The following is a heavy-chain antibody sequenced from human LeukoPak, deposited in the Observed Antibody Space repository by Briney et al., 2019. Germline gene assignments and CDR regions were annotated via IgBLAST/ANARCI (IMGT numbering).Heavy chain of an antibody. CDR2: ISGSGGST. D-gene: IGHD3-22*01. V-gene: IGHV3-23*01. Sequence: GGSLRLSCAASGFTFSSYAMSWVRQAPGKGLEWVSAISGSGGSTYYADSVKGRFTISRDNSKNMLYLQMNSLRAEDTAVYYCAKSYDSSGYYRNLDYWGQGTLVTVSS. J-gene: IGHJ4*02. CDR3: AKSYDSSGYYRNLDY. CDR1: GFTFSSYA.